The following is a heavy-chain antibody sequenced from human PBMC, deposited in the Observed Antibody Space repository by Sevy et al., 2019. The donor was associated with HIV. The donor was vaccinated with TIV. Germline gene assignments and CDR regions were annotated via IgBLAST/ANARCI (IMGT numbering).Heavy chain of an antibody. Sequence: GGSLRLSCAASGFTFSSYGMHWVRQAPGKGLEWVAVISYDGSNKYYADSVKGRFTISRDNSKNTLYLQMNSLRAEDTAVYYCAKDKVSSSSWYGMDVWGQWTTVTVSS. D-gene: IGHD6-13*01. V-gene: IGHV3-30*18. CDR2: ISYDGSNK. CDR3: AKDKVSSSSWYGMDV. J-gene: IGHJ6*02. CDR1: GFTFSSYG.